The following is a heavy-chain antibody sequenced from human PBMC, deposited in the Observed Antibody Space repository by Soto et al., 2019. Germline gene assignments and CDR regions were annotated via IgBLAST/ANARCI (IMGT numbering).Heavy chain of an antibody. Sequence: QVQLVESGGGVVQPGRSLRLSCAASGFTFSSYGMHWVRQAPGKGLEWVAVTSYDGSNKYYADSVKGRFTISRDNSKNTLYLQMNSLRAEDTAVYYCAKPDYDYVWGSYRYSGGVDYWGQGTLVTVSS. CDR3: AKPDYDYVWGSYRYSGGVDY. CDR1: GFTFSSYG. CDR2: TSYDGSNK. D-gene: IGHD3-16*02. V-gene: IGHV3-30*18. J-gene: IGHJ4*02.